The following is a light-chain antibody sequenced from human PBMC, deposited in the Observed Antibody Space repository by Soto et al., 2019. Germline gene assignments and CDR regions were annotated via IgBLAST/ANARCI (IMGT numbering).Light chain of an antibody. CDR3: SSYISSSPLGVV. CDR2: EVS. Sequence: QSALTQPASVSGSPGQSITISCTGTSSDVGGYNYVSWYQQHPGKAPKLMIYEVSNRPSGVSNRFSGSKSGNTASLTISGLQDEDEADYYCSSYISSSPLGVVFGGGTKLTVL. CDR1: SSDVGGYNY. J-gene: IGLJ2*01. V-gene: IGLV2-14*01.